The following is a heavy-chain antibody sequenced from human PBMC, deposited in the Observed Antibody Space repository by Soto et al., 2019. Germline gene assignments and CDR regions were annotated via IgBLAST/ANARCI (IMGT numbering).Heavy chain of an antibody. CDR2: VYSSGGT. V-gene: IGHV4-4*07. CDR3: RRHPRLTAGFD. D-gene: IGHD2-21*01. J-gene: IGHJ5*01. Sequence: QTAGKGLEWIGRVYSSGGTHYNPSLKSRVTISLDTSKNQFSLRLLSVTDADTSVYIRRRHPRLTAGFD.